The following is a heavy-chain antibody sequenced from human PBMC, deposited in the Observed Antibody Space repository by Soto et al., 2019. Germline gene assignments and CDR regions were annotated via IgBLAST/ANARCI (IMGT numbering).Heavy chain of an antibody. D-gene: IGHD2-2*01. CDR1: GYTFTANA. J-gene: IGHJ3*02. CDR2: IFTDNGDT. CDR3: ARGYQGSFDM. V-gene: IGHV1-3*04. Sequence: AAVKVSCKASGYTFTANAMYWVRQVPGQRFEWMGWIFTDNGDTVYSQNFQGRVTITRDTSANTAYMDLSSLTSEDTAIYYCARGYQGSFDMWGQGTMVTVSS.